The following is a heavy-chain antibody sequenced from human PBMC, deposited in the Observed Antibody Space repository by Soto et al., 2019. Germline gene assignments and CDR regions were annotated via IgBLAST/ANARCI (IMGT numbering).Heavy chain of an antibody. CDR3: AREYSSGWDSDDDAFDI. Sequence: ASVKVSCKASGYTFTSYYMHWVRQAPGQGLEWMGIINPSGGSTSYAQKFQGRVTMTRDTSTSTVYMELSSLRSEDTAVYYCAREYSSGWDSDDDAFDIWGQGTMVTVS. V-gene: IGHV1-46*03. J-gene: IGHJ3*02. CDR1: GYTFTSYY. CDR2: INPSGGST. D-gene: IGHD6-19*01.